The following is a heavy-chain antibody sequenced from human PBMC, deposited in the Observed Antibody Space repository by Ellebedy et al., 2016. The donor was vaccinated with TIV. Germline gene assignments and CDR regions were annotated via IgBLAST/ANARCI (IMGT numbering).Heavy chain of an antibody. Sequence: GGSLRLSCAASGFTFSNYWMTWVRQAPGKGLEWVANMKQDGREENYVDSVKGRFTISRDDAKNSLSLQMNSLRDEDTAVYFCARGGLAGANDYWGQGTLVTVSS. D-gene: IGHD3-3*02. CDR2: MKQDGREE. V-gene: IGHV3-7*01. CDR1: GFTFSNYW. J-gene: IGHJ4*02. CDR3: ARGGLAGANDY.